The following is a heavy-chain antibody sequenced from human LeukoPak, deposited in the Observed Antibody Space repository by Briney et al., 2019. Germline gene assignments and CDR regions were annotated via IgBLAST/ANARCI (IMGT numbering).Heavy chain of an antibody. V-gene: IGHV1-69*13. CDR2: IIPIFGTA. D-gene: IGHD2-2*01. J-gene: IGHJ4*02. CDR1: GGTFSSYA. Sequence: SVKVSCKASGGTFSSYAISWVRQAPGQGLEWMGGIIPIFGTANYAQKFQGRVTITADESTSTAYMELSSLRSEDTAVYYCAREGMHCSSTSCSTLNFDYWGQGTLVTVSS. CDR3: AREGMHCSSTSCSTLNFDY.